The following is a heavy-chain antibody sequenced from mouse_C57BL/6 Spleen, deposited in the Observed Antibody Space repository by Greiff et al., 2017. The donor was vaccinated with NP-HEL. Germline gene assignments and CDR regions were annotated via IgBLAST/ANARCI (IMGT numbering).Heavy chain of an antibody. CDR1: GFTFSSYG. Sequence: DVQLVESGGDLVKPGGSLKLSCAASGFTFSSYGMSWVRQTPDKRLEWVATISSGGSYTYYPDSVKGRFTISRDNAKNTLYLQMSSLKSEDTAMYYCARDERRIDYWGQGTTLTVSS. CDR2: ISSGGSYT. J-gene: IGHJ2*01. CDR3: ARDERRIDY. V-gene: IGHV5-6*01.